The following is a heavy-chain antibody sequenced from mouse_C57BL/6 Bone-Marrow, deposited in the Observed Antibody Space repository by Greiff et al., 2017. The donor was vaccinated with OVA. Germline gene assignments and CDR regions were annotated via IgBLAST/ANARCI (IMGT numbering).Heavy chain of an antibody. CDR2: IDPANDNT. J-gene: IGHJ4*01. Sequence: VQLQQSVAELVRPGASVKLSCTASGFNIKNTYMHWVKQRPEQGLEWIGRIDPANDNTKYAPKFQGKATMAADTSSTTAYLQLSSLSSENTAVYCGARENFGSSFYAMDYWGQGTAVTVSS. V-gene: IGHV14-3*01. CDR1: GFNIKNTY. CDR3: ARENFGSSFYAMDY. D-gene: IGHD1-1*01.